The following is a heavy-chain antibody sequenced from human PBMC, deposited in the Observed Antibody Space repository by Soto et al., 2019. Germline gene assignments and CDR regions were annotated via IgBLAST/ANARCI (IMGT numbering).Heavy chain of an antibody. CDR3: GRDKRRGATIGDWFDR. CDR1: GYTFTSYG. D-gene: IGHD5-12*01. V-gene: IGHV1-18*01. CDR2: ISAYNGNT. Sequence: QVQLVQSGAEVKKPGASVKVSCKASGYTFTSYGISWVRQAPGQGLEWMGWISAYNGNTNYAQKLQGRVTMTTDTSTSTAYKELRSLRSDDTAVYYCGRDKRRGATIGDWFDRWGQGTLVTVSS. J-gene: IGHJ5*02.